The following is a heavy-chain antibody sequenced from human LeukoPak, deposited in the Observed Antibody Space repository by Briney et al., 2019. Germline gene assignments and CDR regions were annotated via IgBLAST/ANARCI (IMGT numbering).Heavy chain of an antibody. CDR2: ISSSSSLI. CDR1: GFTFSSSD. D-gene: IGHD6-13*01. J-gene: IGHJ4*02. Sequence: GGSLRLSCAASGFTFSSSDMDWVRQAPGKGLEWVASISSSSSLIYYTDSVKGRFTISRDNAKNSLYLQMNSLRAEDTAVYFCAEEGRSTTAGYWGQGTLVTVSS. V-gene: IGHV3-21*01. CDR3: AEEGRSTTAGY.